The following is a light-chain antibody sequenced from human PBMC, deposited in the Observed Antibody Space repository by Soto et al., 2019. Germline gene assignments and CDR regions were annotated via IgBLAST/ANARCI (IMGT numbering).Light chain of an antibody. J-gene: IGKJ4*01. V-gene: IGKV3-11*01. CDR1: QSVNNY. CDR2: DAS. CDR3: HQRSNWPLT. Sequence: EIVLTQSPATLSLSPGERATLSCRASQSVNNYLAWYQQKPGQAPRLLIYDASNRATGIPARFSGSRSGTDFTLTISRPEPEDFAVYYCHQRSNWPLTFGGGTKVEIK.